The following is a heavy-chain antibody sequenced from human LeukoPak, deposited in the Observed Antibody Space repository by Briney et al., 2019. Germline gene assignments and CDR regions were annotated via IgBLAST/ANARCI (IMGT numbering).Heavy chain of an antibody. CDR1: GFTFSSHA. V-gene: IGHV3-23*01. D-gene: IGHD2-2*01. Sequence: GGSLRLSCAASGFTFSSHAMSWVRQAPGKGLEWVSAISGSGGSTYYADSVKGRFTISRDNSKNTLYLQMNSLRAEDTAVYYCAKGRLSLGYCSSTSCSSWFDPWGQGTLVTVSS. CDR3: AKGRLSLGYCSSTSCSSWFDP. J-gene: IGHJ5*02. CDR2: ISGSGGST.